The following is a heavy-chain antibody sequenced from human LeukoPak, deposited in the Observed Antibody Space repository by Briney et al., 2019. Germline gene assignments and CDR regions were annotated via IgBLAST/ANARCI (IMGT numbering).Heavy chain of an antibody. CDR2: IYSGGST. J-gene: IGHJ4*02. CDR1: GFTVSSNS. CDR3: ARKHYYDSSGFFPPMDY. V-gene: IGHV3-66*01. Sequence: GGSLSLSCAASGFTVSSNSMSWVRQAPGKGLEWVSFIYSGGSTFYADSVKGRFTISRDNSKNTLYLQMNSLRAEDTAVYYCARKHYYDSSGFFPPMDYWGQGTLVTVSS. D-gene: IGHD3-22*01.